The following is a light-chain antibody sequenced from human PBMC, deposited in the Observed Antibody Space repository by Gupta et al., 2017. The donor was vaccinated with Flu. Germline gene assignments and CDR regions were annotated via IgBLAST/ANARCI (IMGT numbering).Light chain of an antibody. V-gene: IGLV2-14*03. Sequence: HSALSEPASVSVSSAEAIAIFCPGNNSDIGAYHYLSLYQQHPGKAPKLMIYDVSNRPSGVSTRVSGSRSGNTASLTSSGLQAEAEADYYCGSYGAVGVFGGGTKVTVL. CDR1: NSDIGAYHY. CDR3: GSYGAVGV. J-gene: IGLJ2*01. CDR2: DVS.